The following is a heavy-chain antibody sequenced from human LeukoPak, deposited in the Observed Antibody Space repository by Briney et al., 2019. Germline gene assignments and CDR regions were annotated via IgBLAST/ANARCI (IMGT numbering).Heavy chain of an antibody. Sequence: PGRSLRLSCTASGFTFGDYAMSWFRQAPGKGLEWVGFIRSKAYGGTTEYAASVKGRFTISRDDSKSIAYLQMNSLKTEDTAVYYCAAHGSYSHYWDQGTLVTVSS. V-gene: IGHV3-49*03. CDR2: IRSKAYGGTT. J-gene: IGHJ4*02. CDR3: AAHGSYSHY. CDR1: GFTFGDYA. D-gene: IGHD1-26*01.